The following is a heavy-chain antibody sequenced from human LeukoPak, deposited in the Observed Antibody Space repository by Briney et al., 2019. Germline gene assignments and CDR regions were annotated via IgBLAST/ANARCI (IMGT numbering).Heavy chain of an antibody. J-gene: IGHJ4*02. CDR3: ARDFRYCSGTSCHPGY. V-gene: IGHV1-18*01. D-gene: IGHD2-2*01. CDR1: GYTFTSSG. Sequence: ASVKVSCKAFGYTFTSSGISWVRQAPGQGLEWMGWISAYDGNTNYAQILQDRVTMTTDTFTSTAYMELRSLRSDDTAVYYCARDFRYCSGTSCHPGYWGQGTLVTVSS. CDR2: ISAYDGNT.